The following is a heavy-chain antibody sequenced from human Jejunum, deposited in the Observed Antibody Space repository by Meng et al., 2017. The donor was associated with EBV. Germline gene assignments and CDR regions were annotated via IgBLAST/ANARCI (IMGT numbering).Heavy chain of an antibody. D-gene: IGHD6-13*01. CDR3: VRQHILHNYFDP. J-gene: IGHJ5*02. CDR2: IYYSGST. Sequence: QLKLQESGSGLVKPSQTLSLTCDVSGDSISSIGYSWSWIRQAPGLGLEWIGYIYYSGSTYYNPSLKSRVTISVDTSKNQFSLKLNSVTAADTAMYYCVRQHILHNYFDPWGQGTLITVSS. V-gene: IGHV4-30-2*01. CDR1: GDSISSIGYS.